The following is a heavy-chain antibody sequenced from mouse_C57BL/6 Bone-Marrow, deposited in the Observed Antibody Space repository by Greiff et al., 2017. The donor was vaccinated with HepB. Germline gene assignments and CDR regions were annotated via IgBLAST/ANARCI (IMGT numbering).Heavy chain of an antibody. Sequence: VQLQQSGTVLARPGASVKMSCKTSGYTFTSYWMHWVKQRPGQGLEWIGAIYPGNSDTSYNQKFKGKAKLTAVTSASTAYMELSSLTNEDSAVYYCTAPLLRWRDYAMDYWGQGTSVTVSS. CDR3: TAPLLRWRDYAMDY. J-gene: IGHJ4*01. CDR1: GYTFTSYW. CDR2: IYPGNSDT. V-gene: IGHV1-5*01. D-gene: IGHD2-1*01.